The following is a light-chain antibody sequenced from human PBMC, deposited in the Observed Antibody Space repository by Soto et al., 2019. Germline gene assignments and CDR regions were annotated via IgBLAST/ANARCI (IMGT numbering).Light chain of an antibody. J-gene: IGLJ2*01. CDR1: SSDVGSYNL. Sequence: QSALTQPASVSGSPVQSITISCTGTSSDVGSYNLVSWYQQHPGKAPKLMIYEGSKRPSGVSNRFSGSKSGNTASLTISGLHAEDEADYYCCSYAGSSTFVVFGGGTKLTVL. CDR2: EGS. CDR3: CSYAGSSTFVV. V-gene: IGLV2-23*03.